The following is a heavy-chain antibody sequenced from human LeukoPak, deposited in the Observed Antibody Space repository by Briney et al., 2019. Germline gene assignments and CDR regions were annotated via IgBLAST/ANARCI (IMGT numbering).Heavy chain of an antibody. J-gene: IGHJ3*02. Sequence: GGSLRLSCAASGFTFSSYAMSWVRQAPGKGLEWVSAISGSGGSTYYADSVKGRFTISRDNSKNTLYLRMNSLRAEDTAVYYCAKDLDLYYYDSSGYERAFDIWGQGTMVTVSS. CDR1: GFTFSSYA. D-gene: IGHD3-22*01. CDR3: AKDLDLYYYDSSGYERAFDI. V-gene: IGHV3-23*01. CDR2: ISGSGGST.